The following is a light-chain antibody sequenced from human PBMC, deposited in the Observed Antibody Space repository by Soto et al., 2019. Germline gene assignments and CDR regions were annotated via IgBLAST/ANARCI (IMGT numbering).Light chain of an antibody. CDR2: GAS. CDR1: QSVSSN. V-gene: IGKV3-15*01. Sequence: EIVMTQSPVTLSVSPGERATLSCRASQSVSSNLAWYRQKPGQAPRLLIYGASTRATGIPARFSGSGSGTEYTLTISSLQSEDFAVYYCQQYHNWPPWAFGQGTTVEIK. J-gene: IGKJ1*01. CDR3: QQYHNWPPWA.